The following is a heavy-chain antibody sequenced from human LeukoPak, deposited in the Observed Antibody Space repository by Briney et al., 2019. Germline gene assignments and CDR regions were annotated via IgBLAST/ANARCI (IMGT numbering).Heavy chain of an antibody. CDR1: GFTVSSNY. V-gene: IGHV3-66*01. CDR3: ARVRYYYDSSGYPFDY. Sequence: GGPLRLSCAASGFTVSSNYMSWVRQAPGKGLEWVSVVYSGGSTYYADSVKGRFTISRDNSKNTLYLQMNSLRAEDTAVYYCARVRYYYDSSGYPFDYWGQGTLVTVSS. CDR2: VYSGGST. J-gene: IGHJ4*02. D-gene: IGHD3-22*01.